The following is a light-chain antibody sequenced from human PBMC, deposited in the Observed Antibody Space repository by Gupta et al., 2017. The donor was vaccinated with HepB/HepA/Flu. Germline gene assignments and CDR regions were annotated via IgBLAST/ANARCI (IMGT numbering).Light chain of an antibody. CDR3: QQYGSSPLT. V-gene: IGKV3-20*01. J-gene: IGKJ3*01. CDR2: CAS. CDR1: QSVSSSY. Sequence: EIVLTQSPGTLSLSPGERATLSCRASQSVSSSYLAWYQQKPGQAPRLLIYCASSRATGIPDRFSGSGSGTDFTLTISRLEPEDFAVYYCQQYGSSPLTFGPGTKVDIK.